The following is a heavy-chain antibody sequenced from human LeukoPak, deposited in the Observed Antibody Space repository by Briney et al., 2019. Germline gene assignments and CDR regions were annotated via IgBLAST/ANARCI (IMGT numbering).Heavy chain of an antibody. CDR1: GFTFSSYA. CDR3: ARENSGGYYPHYHCYGMDV. J-gene: IGHJ6*02. Sequence: GGSLRLSCAASGFTFSSYAMSWVRQAPGKGLEWVSAISGSGGSTYYADSVKGRFTISRDNAKNSLYLQMNSLRAEDTAVYYCARENSGGYYPHYHCYGMDVWGQGTTVTVSS. CDR2: ISGSGGST. V-gene: IGHV3-23*01. D-gene: IGHD3-22*01.